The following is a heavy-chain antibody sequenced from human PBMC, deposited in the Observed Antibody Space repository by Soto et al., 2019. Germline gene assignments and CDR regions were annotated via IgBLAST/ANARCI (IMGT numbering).Heavy chain of an antibody. Sequence: QVQLQQWGAGLLKPSETLSLTCAVYGGSFSGYYWSWIRQPPGKGLEWIGEINHSGSTNYNPSLKSRVTISVDTSKNRFSLKLSSVTAADTAVYYCARGGVGYCSSTSCRKTNDYWGQGTLVTVSS. CDR1: GGSFSGYY. J-gene: IGHJ4*02. D-gene: IGHD2-2*01. CDR3: ARGGVGYCSSTSCRKTNDY. V-gene: IGHV4-34*01. CDR2: INHSGST.